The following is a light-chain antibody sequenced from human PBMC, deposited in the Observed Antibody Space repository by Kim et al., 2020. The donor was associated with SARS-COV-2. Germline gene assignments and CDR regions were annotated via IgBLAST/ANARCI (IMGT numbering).Light chain of an antibody. J-gene: IGLJ1*01. CDR2: RDS. CDR3: QVWDSSTYG. Sequence: VAQGHTAGITWEGNNIGSKSGHWYQQKPGQAPVLVIYRDSNRPAGIPERFSGSNSGNTATLTISRGQAGDEADYYCQVWDSSTYGFGTGTKVTVL. V-gene: IGLV3-9*01. CDR1: NIGSKS.